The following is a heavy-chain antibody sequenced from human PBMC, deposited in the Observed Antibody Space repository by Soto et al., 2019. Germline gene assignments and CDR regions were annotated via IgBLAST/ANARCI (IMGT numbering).Heavy chain of an antibody. CDR2: IIPIFGTA. V-gene: IGHV1-69*13. J-gene: IGHJ6*02. CDR1: GGTFSSYA. CDR3: ARAREDSGSDDRWDYYYYYGMDV. Sequence: EASVKVSCKASGGTFSSYAISWVRQAPGQGLEWMGGIIPIFGTANYAQKFQGRVTITADESTSTAYMELSSLRSEDTAVYYCARAREDSGSDDRWDYYYYYGMDVWGQGTTVTVSS. D-gene: IGHD1-26*01.